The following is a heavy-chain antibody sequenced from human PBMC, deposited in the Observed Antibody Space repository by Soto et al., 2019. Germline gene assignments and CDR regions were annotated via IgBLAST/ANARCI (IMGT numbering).Heavy chain of an antibody. Sequence: SGPTLVNPTQTLTLTCTFSGFSLSTSGVGVGWIRQPPGKALEWLALIYWDDDKRYSPSLKSRLTITKDTSKNQVVLTMTNMDPVGTAKYYCAHNSYDFWSGYYTYNWFDPWGQGTLVTVSS. CDR3: AHNSYDFWSGYYTYNWFDP. V-gene: IGHV2-5*02. J-gene: IGHJ5*02. D-gene: IGHD3-3*01. CDR2: IYWDDDK. CDR1: GFSLSTSGVG.